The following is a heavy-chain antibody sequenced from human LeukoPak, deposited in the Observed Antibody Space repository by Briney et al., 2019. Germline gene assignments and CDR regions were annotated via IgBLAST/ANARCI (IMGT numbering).Heavy chain of an antibody. V-gene: IGHV4-34*01. CDR3: ARGGYGHWFDP. D-gene: IGHD4-17*01. CDR2: INHSGST. CDR1: GGSFSGYY. J-gene: IGHJ5*02. Sequence: SETLSLTCAVYGGSFSGYYWSWIRQPPGKGLEWIGEINHSGSTNYNPSLKSRVTISVDTSKNQFSLKLSSVTAADTAVYYCARGGYGHWFDPWGQGTLVTVSS.